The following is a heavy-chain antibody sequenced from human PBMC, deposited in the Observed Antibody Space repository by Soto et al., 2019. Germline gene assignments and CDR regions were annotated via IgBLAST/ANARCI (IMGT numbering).Heavy chain of an antibody. V-gene: IGHV6-1*01. CDR1: GDSVSSNSAA. Sequence: SQTLSLTCAISGDSVSSNSAAWNWIRQSPSRGLEWLGRTYYRSKWYNDYTVSVKSRITINPDTSKNQFSLQLNSVTPEDTAVYYCAREGLWRWLQQSHYYYGMDVWGQGTTVTVSS. J-gene: IGHJ6*02. D-gene: IGHD3-3*01. CDR2: TYYRSKWYN. CDR3: AREGLWRWLQQSHYYYGMDV.